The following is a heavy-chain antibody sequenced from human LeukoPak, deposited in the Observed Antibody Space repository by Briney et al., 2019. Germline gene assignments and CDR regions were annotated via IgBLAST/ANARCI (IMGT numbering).Heavy chain of an antibody. CDR2: IYYSGST. J-gene: IGHJ4*02. D-gene: IGHD3-9*01. Sequence: SETLSLTCTVSGGSISSYYWSWIRQPPGKGLEWIGYIYYSGSTNYNPSLKSRVTISVDTSKSQFSLKLSSVTAADTAVYYCARIGSGYDILTGYYMSAFDYWGQGTLVTVSS. V-gene: IGHV4-59*01. CDR3: ARIGSGYDILTGYYMSAFDY. CDR1: GGSISSYY.